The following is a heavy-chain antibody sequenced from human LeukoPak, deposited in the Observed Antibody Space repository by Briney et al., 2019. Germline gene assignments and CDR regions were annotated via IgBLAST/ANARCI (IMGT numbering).Heavy chain of an antibody. CDR1: GFTFSDYN. J-gene: IGHJ4*02. Sequence: PGGSLRLSCEASGFTFSDYNMSWIRQAPGKGLEWVSYISNRDSYTNYADSVKGRFTISRDNAKNSLYLHMNSLRAEDTAVYYCAKEGSSGLYFYYWGQGILVTVST. V-gene: IGHV3-11*06. CDR2: ISNRDSYT. CDR3: AKEGSSGLYFYY. D-gene: IGHD6-19*01.